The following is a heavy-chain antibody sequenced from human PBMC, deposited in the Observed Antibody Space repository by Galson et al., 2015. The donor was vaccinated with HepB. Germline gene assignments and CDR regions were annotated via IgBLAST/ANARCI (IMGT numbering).Heavy chain of an antibody. CDR2: ISYDGRVT. CDR3: ARDLVRGEPDYFAY. V-gene: IGHV3-30*04. Sequence: SLRLSCAASGFTFNSYAMHWVRQAPGKGLEWVSVISYDGRVTYYTDSVKGRFTISRDDSKNTLYLQMNSLRGEDTAVYYCARDLVRGEPDYFAYWGQGTLVSVSS. D-gene: IGHD3-10*01. CDR1: GFTFNSYA. J-gene: IGHJ4*02.